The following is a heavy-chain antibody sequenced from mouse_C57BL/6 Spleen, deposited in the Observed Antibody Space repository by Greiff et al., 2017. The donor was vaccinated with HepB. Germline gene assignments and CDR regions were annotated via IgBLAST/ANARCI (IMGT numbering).Heavy chain of an antibody. J-gene: IGHJ2*01. CDR1: GFTFSSYG. CDR3: ARRAISPFDY. D-gene: IGHD6-2*01. V-gene: IGHV5-6*01. CDR2: ISSGGSYT. Sequence: EVHLVESGGDLVKPGGSLKLSCAASGFTFSSYGMSWVRQTPDKRLEWVATISSGGSYTYYPDSVKGRFTISRDNAKNTLYLQMSSLKSEDTAVYYWARRAISPFDYWGQGTTLTVSS.